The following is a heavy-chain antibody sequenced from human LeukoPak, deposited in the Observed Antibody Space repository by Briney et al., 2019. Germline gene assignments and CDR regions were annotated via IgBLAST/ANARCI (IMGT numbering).Heavy chain of an antibody. J-gene: IGHJ4*02. D-gene: IGHD4-17*01. CDR1: GFTFSSYG. CDR2: ISYDGSYK. CDR3: AKVADDGDYALDY. Sequence: QPGRSLRLSCAASGFTFSSYGMHWVRQAPGKGLEWVAVISYDGSYKYYADSVKGRFTISRDNYKNTLYLQMNSLRAEDTAVYYCAKVADDGDYALDYWGQGTLVTVSS. V-gene: IGHV3-30*18.